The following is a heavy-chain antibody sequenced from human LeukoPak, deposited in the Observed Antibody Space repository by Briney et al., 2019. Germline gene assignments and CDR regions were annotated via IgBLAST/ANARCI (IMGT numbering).Heavy chain of an antibody. D-gene: IGHD6-19*01. J-gene: IGHJ4*02. CDR2: MYYTGSYTGST. CDR3: ARQAESRIAVAATGLYYFDY. Sequence: SETLSLTCIVSDGSISSSSFYWGWIRQAPGNGLEWIGSMYYTGSYTGSTYYNPSLKSRVTISVDRSKNQFSLKLRSVTAADTAVYYCARQAESRIAVAATGLYYFDYWGQGTLVTVSS. CDR1: DGSISSSSFY. V-gene: IGHV4-39*01.